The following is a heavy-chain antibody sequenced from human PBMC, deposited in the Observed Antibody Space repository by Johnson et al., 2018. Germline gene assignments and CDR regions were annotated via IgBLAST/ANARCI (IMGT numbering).Heavy chain of an antibody. D-gene: IGHD3-10*01. CDR3: AREKLRGGYYMDV. CDR1: GFTFSSYW. J-gene: IGHJ6*03. CDR2: IKQDGSEK. V-gene: IGHV3-7*01. Sequence: VQLVQAGGGLVQPGGSLRLSCAASGFTFSSYWMSWVRQAPGKGLEWVANIKQDGSEKYYVDSVKGRFTISRDNAKNSLYLQMNSLRADEPAVDYCAREKLRGGYYMDVWGKGTTVTVSS.